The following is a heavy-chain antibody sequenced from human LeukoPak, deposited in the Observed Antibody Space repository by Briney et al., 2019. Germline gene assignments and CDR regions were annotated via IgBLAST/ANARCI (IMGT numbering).Heavy chain of an antibody. D-gene: IGHD3-3*01. J-gene: IGHJ4*02. CDR2: ISSSSSYI. V-gene: IGHV3-21*01. CDR3: ARDWSGWYFDY. CDR1: GFTFSSYS. Sequence: GGSLRLSCAASGFTFSSYSMLWVRQAPRRGVEWVSSISSSSSYIYYADSVKGRFTISRDNAKNSLYLQMDSLRAEDTAVYYCARDWSGWYFDYWGQGTLVTVSS.